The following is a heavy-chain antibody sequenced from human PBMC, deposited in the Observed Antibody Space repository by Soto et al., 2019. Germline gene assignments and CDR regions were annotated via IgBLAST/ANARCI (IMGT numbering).Heavy chain of an antibody. CDR1: GGSVSSGSYY. CDR3: ARALSGYDYYYYYGMDV. J-gene: IGHJ6*02. Sequence: SETLSLTCTVSGGSVSSGSYYWSWIRQPPGKGLEWIGYIYYSGSTNYNPSPKSRVTISVDTSKNQFSLKLGSVTAADTAVYYCARALSGYDYYYYYGMDVWGQGTTVTVSS. V-gene: IGHV4-61*01. D-gene: IGHD5-12*01. CDR2: IYYSGST.